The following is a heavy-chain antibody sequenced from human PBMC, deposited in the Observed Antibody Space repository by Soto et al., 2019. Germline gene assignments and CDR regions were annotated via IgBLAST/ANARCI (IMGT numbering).Heavy chain of an antibody. Sequence: SVPTLLNPTQTLTLTCTFSGFSLSTSGMCVSWIRQPPGQALECLALIDWDDDKYYSTSLKTRLTISKDTSKNQVVLTMTNMEPVDTATYYCARIRVGALADYYYYYGMDVWGQGTRVTVSS. CDR1: GFSLSTSGMC. V-gene: IGHV2-70*01. D-gene: IGHD1-26*01. J-gene: IGHJ6*02. CDR3: ARIRVGALADYYYYYGMDV. CDR2: IDWDDDK.